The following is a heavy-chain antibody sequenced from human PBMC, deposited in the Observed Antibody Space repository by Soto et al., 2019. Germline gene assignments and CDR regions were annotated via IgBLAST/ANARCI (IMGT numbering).Heavy chain of an antibody. Sequence: QVQLQESGPGLVKPSQTLSLTCTVSGGSISRGGYYWSWIRQHPGMGLEWIGYIYYSGRTYYNPSLKSLVTISVDTSKDQVSLKLSAVAAADTAVYYCAGSPGYCSITSGYTWANWFDPWGEGTLVTVSS. CDR1: GGSISRGGYY. CDR2: IYYSGRT. V-gene: IGHV4-31*01. J-gene: IGHJ5*02. D-gene: IGHD2-2*02. CDR3: AGSPGYCSITSGYTWANWFDP.